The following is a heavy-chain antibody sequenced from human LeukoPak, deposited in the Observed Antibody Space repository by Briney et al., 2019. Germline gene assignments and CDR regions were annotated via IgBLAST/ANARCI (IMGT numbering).Heavy chain of an antibody. CDR1: GFTVSSNY. J-gene: IGHJ4*02. V-gene: IGHV3-66*01. CDR2: IYSDGST. D-gene: IGHD3-16*01. CDR3: VRGGVDY. Sequence: GGSLRLSCAASGFTVSSNYMSWVRQVPGKGLEWVSVIYSDGSTDYADSVKGRLTISRDNSKNTLYLQMNSLRAEDTAVYYCVRGGVDYWGQGTLVTVSS.